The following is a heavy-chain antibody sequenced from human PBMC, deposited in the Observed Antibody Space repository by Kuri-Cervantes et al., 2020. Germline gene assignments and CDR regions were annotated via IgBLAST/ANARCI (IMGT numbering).Heavy chain of an antibody. D-gene: IGHD3-22*01. Sequence: GGSLRLSCAASGFTFSNAWMSWVRQAPGKGLEWVGRIKSKTDGGTTDYAAPVKGRFTIPRDDSRNTLYLQMNSLKTEDTAVYYCTTEHPDSSGYYTGVYYYYGMDVWGQGTTVTVSS. CDR2: IKSKTDGGTT. J-gene: IGHJ6*02. CDR3: TTEHPDSSGYYTGVYYYYGMDV. CDR1: GFTFSNAW. V-gene: IGHV3-15*01.